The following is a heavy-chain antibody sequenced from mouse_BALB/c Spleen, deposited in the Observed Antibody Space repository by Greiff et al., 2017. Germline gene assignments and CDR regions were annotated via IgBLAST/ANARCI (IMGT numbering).Heavy chain of an antibody. Sequence: EVKLMESGPGLVKPSQSLSLTCTVTGYSITSDYAWNWIRQFPGNKLEWMGYISYSGSTSYNPSLKSRISITRDTSKNQFFLQLNSVTTEDTATYYCAREITTAFDYWGQGTTLTVSS. CDR2: ISYSGST. J-gene: IGHJ2*01. CDR1: GYSITSDYA. D-gene: IGHD1-2*01. V-gene: IGHV3-2*02. CDR3: AREITTAFDY.